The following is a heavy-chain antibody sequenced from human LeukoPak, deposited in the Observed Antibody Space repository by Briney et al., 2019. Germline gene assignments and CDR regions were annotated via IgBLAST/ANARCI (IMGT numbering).Heavy chain of an antibody. CDR2: IYTSGST. Sequence: SETLSLTCTVSGGSISSYHWSWIRQPAGKGLEWIGRIYTSGSTNYNPSLKSRVTMSVDTSKNQFSLKLSSVTAADTAVYYCARGRTRYSYAYDMDVWGKGTTVTVSS. D-gene: IGHD5-18*01. CDR1: GGSISSYH. V-gene: IGHV4-4*07. J-gene: IGHJ6*03. CDR3: ARGRTRYSYAYDMDV.